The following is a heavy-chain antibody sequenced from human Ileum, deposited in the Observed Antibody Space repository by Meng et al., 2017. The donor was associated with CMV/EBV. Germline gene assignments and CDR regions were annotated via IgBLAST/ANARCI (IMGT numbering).Heavy chain of an antibody. CDR3: ARDGLSGRYFDY. J-gene: IGHJ4*02. CDR1: GYTFTSNN. D-gene: IGHD1-26*01. Sequence: QVHLVQSGSELKKPGASVKVSCKTSGYTFTSNNIIWVRQAPGQGPEWMGWIDTNTGNPTYAQGFTGRFVFSLDTSVNTAYLQISSLKAEDTAVYYCARDGLSGRYFDYWGQGTLVTVYS. CDR2: IDTNTGNP. V-gene: IGHV7-4-1*02.